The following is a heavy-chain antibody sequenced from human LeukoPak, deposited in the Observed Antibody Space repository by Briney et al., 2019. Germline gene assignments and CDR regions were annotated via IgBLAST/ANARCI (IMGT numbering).Heavy chain of an antibody. CDR1: GFTFSSYS. Sequence: PGGSLRLSCAASGFTFSSYSMNWVRQAPGKGLEWVSSISSSSSYIYYADSVKGRFTISRDNAKNSLYLQMNSLRAEDTAVYYCARGRWVLDDILTGHKGGDAFDIWGQGTMVTVSS. V-gene: IGHV3-21*01. J-gene: IGHJ3*02. CDR2: ISSSSSYI. D-gene: IGHD3-9*01. CDR3: ARGRWVLDDILTGHKGGDAFDI.